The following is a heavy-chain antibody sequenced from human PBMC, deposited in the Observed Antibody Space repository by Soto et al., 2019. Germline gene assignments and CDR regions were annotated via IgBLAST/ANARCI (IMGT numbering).Heavy chain of an antibody. D-gene: IGHD2-2*02. CDR3: ARGKRYTNDY. J-gene: IGHJ4*02. CDR2: MSPNSGRT. V-gene: IGHV1-8*01. CDR1: GYTFSNYD. Sequence: QVQLVQSGAEVKKPGASVKVSCKASGYTFSNYDINWVRQATGQGLEGMGWMSPNSGRTGYEQKSQGRVTMTRNTSSSTAYMELSSLRSEDTAVYYCARGKRYTNDYWGQGTLVTVSS.